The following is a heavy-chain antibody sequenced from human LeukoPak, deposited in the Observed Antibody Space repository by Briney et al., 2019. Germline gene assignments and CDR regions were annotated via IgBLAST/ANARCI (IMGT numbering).Heavy chain of an antibody. D-gene: IGHD6-13*01. J-gene: IGHJ5*02. CDR3: ARVGDSSSWYWFDP. V-gene: IGHV3-33*08. CDR2: IWYDGSNK. CDR1: GFTFSSYW. Sequence: PGGSLRLSCAASGFTFSSYWMSWVRQAPGKGLEWVAVIWYDGSNKYYADSVKGRFTISRDNSKNTLYLQMNSLRAEDTAVYYCARVGDSSSWYWFDPWGQGTLVTVSS.